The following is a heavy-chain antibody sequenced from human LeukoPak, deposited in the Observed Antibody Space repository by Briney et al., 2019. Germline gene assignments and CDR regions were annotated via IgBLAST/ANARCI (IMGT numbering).Heavy chain of an antibody. D-gene: IGHD3-10*01. V-gene: IGHV3-74*01. Sequence: GGSLRLSCAASGFTFSSYWMHWVRQAPGKGLVWVSRIHSDGRSTDYADSVKGRFTISRDNAKNTLNLQMNSLRAEDTAVYYCGRGSVGFGELNYWGQGTLVTVSS. CDR1: GFTFSSYW. CDR3: GRGSVGFGELNY. CDR2: IHSDGRST. J-gene: IGHJ4*02.